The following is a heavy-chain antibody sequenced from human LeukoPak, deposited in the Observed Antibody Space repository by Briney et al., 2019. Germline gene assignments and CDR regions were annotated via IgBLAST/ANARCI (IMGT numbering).Heavy chain of an antibody. J-gene: IGHJ4*02. CDR3: VRDRFCSGRSCYGPPDD. D-gene: IGHD2-15*01. CDR2: IYYSEGT. V-gene: IGHV4-39*07. CDR1: GGSISSRSYY. Sequence: SETLSLTCTVSGGSISSRSYYWGWIRQPPGKGLEWIGSIYYSEGTYYNPSLKSRVAISIDTSKNQFSLKVNSVTAADTAVYYCVRDRFCSGRSCYGPPDDWGQGARVTVSS.